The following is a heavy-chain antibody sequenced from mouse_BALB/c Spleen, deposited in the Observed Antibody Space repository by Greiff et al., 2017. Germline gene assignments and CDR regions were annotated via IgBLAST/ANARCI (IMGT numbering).Heavy chain of an antibody. J-gene: IGHJ3*01. D-gene: IGHD1-1*01. CDR3: TRAYYGSSHDRHAWFAY. Sequence: QVQLQQPGAELVKPGASVKMSCKASGYTFTSYWMHWVKQRPGQGLEWIGVIDPSDSYTSYNQKFKGKATLTVDTSSSTAYMQLSSLTSEDSAVYYCTRAYYGSSHDRHAWFAYWGQGTLVTVSA. CDR1: GYTFTSYW. V-gene: IGHV1S127*01. CDR2: IDPSDSYT.